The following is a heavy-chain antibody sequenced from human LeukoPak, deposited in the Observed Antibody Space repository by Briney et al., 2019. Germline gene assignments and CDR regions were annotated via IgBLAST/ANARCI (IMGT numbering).Heavy chain of an antibody. V-gene: IGHV4-34*01. CDR2: INHSGST. D-gene: IGHD2-15*01. CDR1: GGSFSGYY. CDR3: ARRYCSGGSCYFDY. Sequence: PSETLSLTCAVYGGSFSGYYWSWIRQPPGKGLEWIGEINHSGSTNYSPSLKSRVTISVDPSKNQFSLKLSSVTAADTAVYYCARRYCSGGSCYFDYWGQGTLVTVSS. J-gene: IGHJ4*02.